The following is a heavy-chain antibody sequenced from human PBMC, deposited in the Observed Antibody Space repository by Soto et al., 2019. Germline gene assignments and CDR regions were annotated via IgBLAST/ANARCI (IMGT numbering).Heavy chain of an antibody. CDR2: IYYSGST. D-gene: IGHD2-8*01. J-gene: IGHJ4*02. V-gene: IGHV4-59*08. CDR1: GGSISSYY. Sequence: ETLSLTCTVSGGSISSYYWSWIRQPPGKGLEWIGYIYYSGSTNYNPSLKSRVTISVDTSKNQFSLKLSSVTAADTAVYYCARRMTNRYYFDYWGQGTLVTVSS. CDR3: ARRMTNRYYFDY.